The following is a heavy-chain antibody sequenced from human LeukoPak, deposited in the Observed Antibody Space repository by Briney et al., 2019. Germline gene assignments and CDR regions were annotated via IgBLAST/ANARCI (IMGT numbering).Heavy chain of an antibody. J-gene: IGHJ4*02. Sequence: GRSLRLSCAASGFTFSSYGMDWVRQAPGKGLEWVSAISYDGSIKFYADSVKGRFTISRDTSKNTLYLQMNSLRAEDTAVYYCAKDGLDGSSWYFLDSWGLGTLVTVSS. CDR3: AKDGLDGSSWYFLDS. CDR2: ISYDGSIK. V-gene: IGHV3-30*18. CDR1: GFTFSSYG. D-gene: IGHD6-13*01.